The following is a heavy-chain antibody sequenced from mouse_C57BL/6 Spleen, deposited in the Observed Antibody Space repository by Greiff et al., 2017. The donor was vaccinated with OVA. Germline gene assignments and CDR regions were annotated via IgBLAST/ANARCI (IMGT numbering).Heavy chain of an antibody. D-gene: IGHD1-1*01. Sequence: VQLQQSGAELVKPGASVKISCKASGYAFSSYWMNWVKQRPGKGLEWIGQIYPGDGDTNYNGKFKGKATLTADKSSSTAYMQLSSLTSEDSAVYFCARDGATVVADAMDYWGQGTSVTVSS. CDR1: GYAFSSYW. CDR3: ARDGATVVADAMDY. CDR2: IYPGDGDT. V-gene: IGHV1-80*01. J-gene: IGHJ4*01.